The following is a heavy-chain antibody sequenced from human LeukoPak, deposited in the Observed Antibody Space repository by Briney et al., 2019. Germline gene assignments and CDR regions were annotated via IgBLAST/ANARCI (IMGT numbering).Heavy chain of an antibody. CDR1: GFTFSNAW. CDR2: IKNKAVGGTT. V-gene: IGHV3-15*01. J-gene: IGHJ4*02. Sequence: GGSLRLSCAASGFTFSNAWMSWVRQAPGKGLEWVGRIKNKAVGGTTDYAAPVKGSFTISRDDSKNTLYLQMNSLKTEDTAVYYCAAVAVIAVGGFDYWGQGTLVTVSS. D-gene: IGHD6-19*01. CDR3: AAVAVIAVGGFDY.